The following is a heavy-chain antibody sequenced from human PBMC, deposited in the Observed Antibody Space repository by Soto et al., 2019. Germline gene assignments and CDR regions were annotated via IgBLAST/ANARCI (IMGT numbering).Heavy chain of an antibody. V-gene: IGHV2-5*02. CDR1: GFSLRNSGVG. J-gene: IGHJ3*02. CDR3: SHRLQGDLAYGSDI. Sequence: QITLKESGPTLVRPTQTLTLTCTFSGFSLRNSGVGVGWICQPPGEALEWLELIYWDDDKRYSQALKSRLPITSDTSKDQVVLTMTIMDPVDTAKYDCSHRLQGDLAYGSDIWGQGTMGTVSS. CDR2: IYWDDDK.